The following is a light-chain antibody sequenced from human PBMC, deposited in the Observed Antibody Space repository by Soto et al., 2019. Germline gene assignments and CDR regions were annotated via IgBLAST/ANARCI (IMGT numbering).Light chain of an antibody. CDR1: SGHSSYA. V-gene: IGLV4-69*01. CDR3: HSWVSGIQKV. J-gene: IGLJ2*01. Sequence: QLVLTQSPSASASLGASVKLTCILTSGHSSYAIAWHQQQPEKGPRFLMKLNSDGSHTKGGGIPDRFSGSSSGAERYLTISILQSEDEAYYYCHSWVSGIQKVFGGGTKLTVL. CDR2: LNSDGSH.